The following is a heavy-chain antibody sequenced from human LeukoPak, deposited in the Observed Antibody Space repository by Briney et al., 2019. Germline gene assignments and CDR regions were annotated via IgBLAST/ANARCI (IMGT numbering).Heavy chain of an antibody. V-gene: IGHV3-21*01. CDR2: ISSSSSYI. J-gene: IGHJ3*02. CDR1: GFTFSSYS. Sequence: GGSLRLSCAASGFTFSSYSMNWVRQAPGKGLEWVSSISSSSSYIYYADSVKGRFTISRDNAKNSLYLQMNSLRAEDTAVYYRARGARPVAFDIWGQGTMVTVSS. CDR3: ARGARPVAFDI.